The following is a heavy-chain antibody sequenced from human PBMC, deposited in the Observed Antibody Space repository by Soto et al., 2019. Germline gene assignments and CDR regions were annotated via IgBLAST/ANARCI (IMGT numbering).Heavy chain of an antibody. D-gene: IGHD4-17*01. J-gene: IGHJ4*02. Sequence: EVQLVESGGGLVQPGGSLRLSCAASGFTFSSYDMHWVRQATGKGLEWVSAIGTAGDTYYPGSVKGRFTISRENAKNSLYLQMHSLRAEDTAVYYCARPLTTVTTWRSFGYWGQGTLVTVSS. CDR3: ARPLTTVTTWRSFGY. V-gene: IGHV3-13*01. CDR1: GFTFSSYD. CDR2: IGTAGDT.